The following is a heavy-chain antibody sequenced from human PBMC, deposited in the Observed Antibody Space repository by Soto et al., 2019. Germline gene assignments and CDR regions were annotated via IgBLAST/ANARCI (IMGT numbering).Heavy chain of an antibody. CDR2: IKQDGSEK. V-gene: IGHV3-7*01. Sequence: GGSLRLSCAASGFTFSSYWMSWVRQAPGKGLEWVANIKQDGSEKYYVDSVKGRFTISRDNAKNSLYLQMNSLRAEDTAVYYCARDLGVVVVAAGAFDIWGQGTMVTVSS. CDR1: GFTFSSYW. J-gene: IGHJ3*02. CDR3: ARDLGVVVVAAGAFDI. D-gene: IGHD2-15*01.